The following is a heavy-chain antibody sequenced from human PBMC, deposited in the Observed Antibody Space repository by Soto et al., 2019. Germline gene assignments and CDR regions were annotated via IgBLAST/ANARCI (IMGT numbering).Heavy chain of an antibody. D-gene: IGHD6-6*01. J-gene: IGHJ5*02. CDR1: GYTFTGYY. CDR3: ARVLTSSSGPDL. V-gene: IGHV1-2*02. CDR2: INPNNGGT. Sequence: ASVKVSCKASGYTFTGYYIHWVRQAPGQGLEWMGWINPNNGGTVYAEKFQGRVTMTSDTSLSTAYVELSRLRSDDLAFYYCARVLTSSSGPDLWGQGTLVTVSS.